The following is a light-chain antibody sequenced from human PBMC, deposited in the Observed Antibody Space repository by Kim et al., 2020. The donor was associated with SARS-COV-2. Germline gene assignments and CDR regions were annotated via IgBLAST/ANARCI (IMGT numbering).Light chain of an antibody. V-gene: IGLV2-14*03. CDR3: SSYTSSSSVV. CDR1: SSDVGGYNY. Sequence: GQAITISWTGTSSDVGGYNYVSWYQQHPGTAPKLMIYDVSNRPSGVSNRFSGSKSGNTASLTISGLQAEDEADYYCSSYTSSSSVVFGGGTQLTVL. J-gene: IGLJ2*01. CDR2: DVS.